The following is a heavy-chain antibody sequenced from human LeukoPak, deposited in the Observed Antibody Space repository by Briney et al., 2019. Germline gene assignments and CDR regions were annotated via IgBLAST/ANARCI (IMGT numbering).Heavy chain of an antibody. CDR1: GFTFSGYA. J-gene: IGHJ4*02. CDR3: TKGGHGDY. CDR2: IFASGSTT. Sequence: GGSLRLSCAASGFTFSGYAMNWVRQAPGKGLEWVSLIFASGSTTKYADSVKGRFTISRDNSKNTLYLQMNSLRADDTAIYYCTKGGHGDYWGQGTMVTVSS. V-gene: IGHV3-23*05. D-gene: IGHD2-21*02.